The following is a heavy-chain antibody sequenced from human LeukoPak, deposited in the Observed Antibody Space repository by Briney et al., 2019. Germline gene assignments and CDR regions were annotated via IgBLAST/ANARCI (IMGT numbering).Heavy chain of an antibody. D-gene: IGHD3-16*01. CDR2: IIPILGIA. V-gene: IGHV1-69*04. J-gene: IGHJ3*02. CDR1: GGTFSSYA. CDR3: ARTFLPYYDYVWGTTDAFDI. Sequence: ASVKVSCKASGGTFSSYAISWVRQAPGQGLEWMGRIIPILGIANYAQKFQGRVTITADKSTSTAYMELSSLRSEDTAVYYCARTFLPYYDYVWGTTDAFDIWGQGTMVTVSS.